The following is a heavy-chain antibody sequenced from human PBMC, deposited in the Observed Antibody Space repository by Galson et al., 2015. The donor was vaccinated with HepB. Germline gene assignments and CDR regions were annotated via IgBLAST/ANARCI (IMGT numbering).Heavy chain of an antibody. CDR2: ISGYDGRA. J-gene: IGHJ4*02. CDR3: AKATRTYCGADCPDS. V-gene: IGHV3-23*01. Sequence: SLRLSCAASGFTFSSYAMSWVRQAPGKGLEWVSAISGYDGRAYYAESVRGRFTISRDTSRDTLYLQMNSLRVEDTAVYHCAKATRTYCGADCPDSWGQGTLVTVSS. CDR1: GFTFSSYA. D-gene: IGHD2-21*01.